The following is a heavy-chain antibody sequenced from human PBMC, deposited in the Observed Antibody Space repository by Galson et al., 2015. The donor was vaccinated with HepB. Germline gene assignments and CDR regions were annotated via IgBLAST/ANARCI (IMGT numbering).Heavy chain of an antibody. CDR1: GFTFSNYD. V-gene: IGHV3-23*01. CDR2: ISGSGSRT. J-gene: IGHJ6*02. D-gene: IGHD3-3*01. CDR3: AKGGDDIRFLEWLLDRNGMDV. Sequence: SLRLSCAASGFTFSNYDMSWVRQAPGKGLEWVSSISGSGSRTYYADSVKGRFTISRDNSNDPLYLQMNSLRAEDTAVYYCAKGGDDIRFLEWLLDRNGMDVWGQGTTVTVS.